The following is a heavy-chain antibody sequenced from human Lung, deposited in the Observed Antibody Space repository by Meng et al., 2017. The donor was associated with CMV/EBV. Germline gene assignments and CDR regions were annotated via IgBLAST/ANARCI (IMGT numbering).Heavy chain of an antibody. D-gene: IGHD3-3*01. V-gene: IGHV3-21*01. CDR3: ARDVCGRDDFWSGCPDY. CDR1: GFTFSSYS. Sequence: GEXXKISCAASGFTFSSYSMNWVRQAPGKGLEWVSSISSSSSYIYYADSVKGRFTISRDNAKNSLYLQMNSLGAEDTAVYYCARDVCGRDDFWSGCPDYWGQGXLVTVSS. CDR2: ISSSSSYI. J-gene: IGHJ4*02.